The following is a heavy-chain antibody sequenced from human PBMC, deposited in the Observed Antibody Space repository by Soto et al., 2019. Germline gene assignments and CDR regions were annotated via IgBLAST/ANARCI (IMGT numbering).Heavy chain of an antibody. D-gene: IGHD3-3*01. J-gene: IGHJ6*02. CDR2: INHSGGT. Sequence: TLSQNCSIKNAATVLQSRIRTRAPQDKGLEWIGGINHSGGTNYNPSLKSRVTISVDTSKNQFSLKLSSVTAADTAVYYCARGRFYDFWSGLNYNGMDFWGLGTTVTVS. CDR1: NAATVLQS. V-gene: IGHV4-34*01. CDR3: ARGRFYDFWSGLNYNGMDF.